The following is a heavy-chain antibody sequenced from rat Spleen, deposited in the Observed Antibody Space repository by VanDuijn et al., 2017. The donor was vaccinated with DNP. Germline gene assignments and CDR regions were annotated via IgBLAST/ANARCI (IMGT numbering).Heavy chain of an antibody. Sequence: EVQLVESGGGLVQPGRSLKLSCAASGFTFSDYYMAWVRQAPKKGLEWVASISYEGNSTYYGDSVKGRFTISRDNAKGTLYLQMDSLRSEDTATYYCARWSMAFAYWGQGTLVTVSS. CDR2: ISYEGNST. J-gene: IGHJ3*01. CDR1: GFTFSDYY. D-gene: IGHD4-2*01. V-gene: IGHV5-22*01. CDR3: ARWSMAFAY.